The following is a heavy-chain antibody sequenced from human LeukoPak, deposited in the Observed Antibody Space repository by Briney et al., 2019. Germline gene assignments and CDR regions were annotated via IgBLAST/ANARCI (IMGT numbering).Heavy chain of an antibody. V-gene: IGHV3-74*01. CDR3: ARGPPGFYGTDV. CDR2: LNEDGSRT. J-gene: IGHJ6*02. CDR1: AFTSRDYW. D-gene: IGHD1-14*01. Sequence: GGSLRLSCAASSAFTSRDYWMHWVRQAPGKGLVWVSLLNEDGSRTIYADSVKGRFTISRDNAKNTVYRQMNSLRDEDTAVYFCARGPPGFYGTDVWGQGTAVTVSS.